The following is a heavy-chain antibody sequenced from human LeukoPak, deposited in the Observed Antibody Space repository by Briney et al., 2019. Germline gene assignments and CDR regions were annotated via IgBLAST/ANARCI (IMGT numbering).Heavy chain of an antibody. D-gene: IGHD3-22*01. CDR1: GYTFTGYY. CDR3: ASMSRILGDSSDSSRDY. J-gene: IGHJ4*02. V-gene: IGHV1-2*02. CDR2: INPNSGGT. Sequence: GASVKVSCKASGYTFTGYYMHWVRQAPGQGLEWMGWINPNSGGTNYAQKFQGRVTMTRDTSISTAYMELSRLRSDDTAVHYCASMSRILGDSSDSSRDYWGQGTLVTVSS.